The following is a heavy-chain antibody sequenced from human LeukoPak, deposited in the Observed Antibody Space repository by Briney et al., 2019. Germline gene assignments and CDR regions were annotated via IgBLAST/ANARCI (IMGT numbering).Heavy chain of an antibody. CDR2: INHSGST. CDR3: SRRGDFWSGYYPRGYWYFDL. V-gene: IGHV4-34*01. J-gene: IGHJ2*01. Sequence: KPSETLSLTCAVYGGSFSGYYWSWIRQPPGKGLEWIGEINHSGSTNYNPSLKSRVTISVDTSKNQFSLKLSSVTAADTAVYYCSRRGDFWSGYYPRGYWYFDLWGRGTLVTVSS. D-gene: IGHD3-3*01. CDR1: GGSFSGYY.